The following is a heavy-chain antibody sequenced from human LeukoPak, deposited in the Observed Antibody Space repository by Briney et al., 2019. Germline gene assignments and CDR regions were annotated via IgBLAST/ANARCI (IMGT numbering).Heavy chain of an antibody. Sequence: KPSETLSLTCAVYGGSFSGYYWSWIRQPPGKGLEWIGEINHSGSTNYNPSLKSRVTISVDTSKNQFSLKLSSVTAADTAVYYCARDENSSGSFDYWGQGTLVTVSS. CDR2: INHSGST. V-gene: IGHV4-34*01. D-gene: IGHD3-22*01. J-gene: IGHJ4*02. CDR3: ARDENSSGSFDY. CDR1: GGSFSGYY.